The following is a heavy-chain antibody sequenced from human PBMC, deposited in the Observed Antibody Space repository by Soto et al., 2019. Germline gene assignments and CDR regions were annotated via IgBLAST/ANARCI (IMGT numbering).Heavy chain of an antibody. CDR2: IKSKTDGGTT. Sequence: EVHLVESGGGLVKPGGSLRLSCAASGFTFSNAWINWVRQAPGKGLEWVGRIKSKTDGGTTDFAAPVKGRFAISRDDSKDMVYLQMNSLKTEDTGIYYWTTDSYSTMIGVRFDYWGHGTLVTVSS. J-gene: IGHJ4*01. CDR1: GFTFSNAW. V-gene: IGHV3-15*07. CDR3: TTDSYSTMIGVRFDY. D-gene: IGHD3-22*01.